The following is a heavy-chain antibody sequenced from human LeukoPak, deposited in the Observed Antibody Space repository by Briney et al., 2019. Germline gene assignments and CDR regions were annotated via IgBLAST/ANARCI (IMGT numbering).Heavy chain of an antibody. CDR2: ISGSGGST. Sequence: PGGSLRLSCAASGFTFSSYAMSWVRQAPGKGLEWVSGISGSGGSTYYADSVKGRFTISRDNSKNTLYLQMNSLRAEDTAVYYCAKGHRSGGTCYYDYRGQGTLVTVSS. CDR3: AKGHRSGGTCYYDY. V-gene: IGHV3-23*01. J-gene: IGHJ4*02. D-gene: IGHD2-15*01. CDR1: GFTFSSYA.